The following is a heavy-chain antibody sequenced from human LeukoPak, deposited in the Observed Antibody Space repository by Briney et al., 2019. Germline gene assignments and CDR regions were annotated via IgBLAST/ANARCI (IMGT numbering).Heavy chain of an antibody. CDR3: AKDQYDSSGPFDN. Sequence: GGSLRLSCVATGFTFSRYAMSWVRQAPGKGLEWVSLISGSGGSTKYADSVKGRFTTSRDNSKNTLYLQMDSLRAEDTAVYYCAKDQYDSSGPFDNWGQGTLVTVSS. J-gene: IGHJ4*02. V-gene: IGHV3-23*01. CDR2: ISGSGGST. CDR1: GFTFSRYA. D-gene: IGHD3-22*01.